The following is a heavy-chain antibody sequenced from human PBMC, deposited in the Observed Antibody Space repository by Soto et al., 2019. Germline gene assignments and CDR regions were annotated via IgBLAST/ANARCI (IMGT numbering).Heavy chain of an antibody. J-gene: IGHJ6*02. D-gene: IGHD5-12*01. V-gene: IGHV1-69*13. CDR3: ARPQVGYSGYDFRARDHYYYYGMDV. Sequence: GASVKVSCKASGGTFSSYAISWVRQAPGQGLEWMGGIIPIFGTANYAQKFQGRVTITADESTSTAYMELSSLRSEDTAVYCCARPQVGYSGYDFRARDHYYYYGMDVWGQGTTVTVSS. CDR2: IIPIFGTA. CDR1: GGTFSSYA.